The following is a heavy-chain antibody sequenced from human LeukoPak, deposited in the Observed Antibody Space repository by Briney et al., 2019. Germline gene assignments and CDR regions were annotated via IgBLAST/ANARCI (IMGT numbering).Heavy chain of an antibody. CDR3: AGTQRYCGGDCYSDY. J-gene: IGHJ4*02. V-gene: IGHV3-48*03. Sequence: TGGSLRLSCAASGFTFSSYAMNWVRQAPGKGLEWVSYISSSGSTIYYADSVKGRFTISRDNAKNSLYLQMNSLRAEDTAVYYCAGTQRYCGGDCYSDYWGQGTLVTVSS. CDR1: GFTFSSYA. CDR2: ISSSGSTI. D-gene: IGHD2-21*02.